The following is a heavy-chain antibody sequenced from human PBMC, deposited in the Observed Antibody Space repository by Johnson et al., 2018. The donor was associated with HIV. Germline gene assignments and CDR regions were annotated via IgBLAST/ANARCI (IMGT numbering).Heavy chain of an antibody. D-gene: IGHD4-17*01. J-gene: IGHJ3*02. Sequence: VQLVESGGGLVQPGGSLRLSCAASGFTFSSYAMSWVRQAPGQGLEWVSAISGSGGSTYYADSVKGRFTLSRDNSKNTLYLQRNSLSAEDTAVDYCAKDRMYDYGDYGGAFDIWGQGTMVTVSS. CDR3: AKDRMYDYGDYGGAFDI. CDR2: ISGSGGST. CDR1: GFTFSSYA. V-gene: IGHV3-23*04.